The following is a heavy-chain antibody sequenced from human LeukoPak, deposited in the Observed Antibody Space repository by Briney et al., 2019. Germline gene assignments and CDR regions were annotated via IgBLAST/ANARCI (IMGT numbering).Heavy chain of an antibody. CDR1: GFTSNYW. V-gene: IGHV3-74*01. CDR3: ARGYSGYGNFDC. Sequence: GGSLRLSCAAIGFTSNYWMHWVRQDPGKGLVWVSRISGDGSTTFYSDSVKGRFTISRDNSKNTLCLQMNSLRAEDTAVYYCARGYSGYGNFDCWGQGTLSPSPQ. CDR2: ISGDGSTT. D-gene: IGHD5-12*01. J-gene: IGHJ4*02.